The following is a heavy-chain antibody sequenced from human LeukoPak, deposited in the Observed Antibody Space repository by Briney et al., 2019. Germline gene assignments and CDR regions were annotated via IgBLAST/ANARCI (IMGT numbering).Heavy chain of an antibody. CDR3: AKEGRSLQTY. Sequence: GGSLRPSCAASGFMFSSNWMSWVRLAPGKGLEWVANIKEDGTETYFVDSVKGRFTISRDNAKNSLYLQMNSLRVEDTAVYYCAKEGRSLQTYWGQGTLVTVSS. J-gene: IGHJ4*02. V-gene: IGHV3-7*03. D-gene: IGHD5-24*01. CDR2: IKEDGTET. CDR1: GFMFSSNW.